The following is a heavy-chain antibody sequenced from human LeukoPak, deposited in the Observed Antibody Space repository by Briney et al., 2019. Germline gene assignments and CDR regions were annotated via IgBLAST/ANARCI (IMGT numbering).Heavy chain of an antibody. CDR2: ISGSGGTT. CDR3: AYSGSYYRLTHFDY. D-gene: IGHD1-26*01. CDR1: GFTFSSYA. Sequence: QPGGSLRLSCAASGFTFSSYAMSWVRQAPGKGLEWISVISGSGGTTYCADSVKGRFTISRDNSKNTLYLQMNSLRAEDTAVYYCAYSGSYYRLTHFDYWGQGTLVTVSS. V-gene: IGHV3-23*01. J-gene: IGHJ4*02.